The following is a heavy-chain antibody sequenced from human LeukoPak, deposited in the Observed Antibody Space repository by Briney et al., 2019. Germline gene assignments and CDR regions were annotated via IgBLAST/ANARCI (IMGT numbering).Heavy chain of an antibody. CDR1: GGSISSSSYY. Sequence: SETLSLTCTVSGGSISSSSYYWGWIRPPPGKGLEWIGSIYYSGSTYYNPSLKSRVTISVDTSKNQFPLKLSSVTAADTAVYYCARGTVTSDAFDIWGQGTMVTVSS. J-gene: IGHJ3*02. D-gene: IGHD4-11*01. CDR2: IYYSGST. CDR3: ARGTVTSDAFDI. V-gene: IGHV4-39*06.